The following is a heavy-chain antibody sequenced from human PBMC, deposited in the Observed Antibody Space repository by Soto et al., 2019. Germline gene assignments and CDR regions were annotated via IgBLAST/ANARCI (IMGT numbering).Heavy chain of an antibody. D-gene: IGHD1-1*01. J-gene: IGHJ4*02. Sequence: PGGSLRLSCAASGFTFSYHYMSWIRQAPGKGLEWIGYSSNSGPFTRYADSEKGRFSISRDNAKNSLYLQINSLRGDDTATYFCVRSGDNYNLLDYWGQGTPVTVSS. CDR3: VRSGDNYNLLDY. CDR1: GFTFSYHY. CDR2: SSNSGPFT. V-gene: IGHV3-11*06.